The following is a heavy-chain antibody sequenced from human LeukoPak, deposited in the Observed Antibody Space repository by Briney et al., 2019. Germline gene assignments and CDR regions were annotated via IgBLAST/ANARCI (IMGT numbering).Heavy chain of an antibody. J-gene: IGHJ3*02. CDR1: GFTFSNYG. CDR2: ISDDGSVQ. Sequence: GRSLRLSCAASGFTFSNYGMHWVRQAPGKGLEWVTVISDDGSVQYYADSVKGRFTISRDKSKNTVYLQMNSLRAEDTAVYYCAKAIIVEAIGDDVFDIWGQGTMVTVSS. V-gene: IGHV3-30*18. CDR3: AKAIIVEAIGDDVFDI. D-gene: IGHD1-26*01.